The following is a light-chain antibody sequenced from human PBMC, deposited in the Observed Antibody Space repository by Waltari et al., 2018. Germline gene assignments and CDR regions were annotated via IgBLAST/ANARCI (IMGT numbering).Light chain of an antibody. V-gene: IGLV2-8*01. CDR1: SSDSGGYDY. Sequence: QSALTHPPPASGSPGQSATTSRTATSSDSGGYDYVSWYQQHPSKVPKLMIYEVSKRPSGVADRFSGSKSGNTASLTVSGLQAEDEADYYCGSFTGANWVFGGGTKLTVL. CDR2: EVS. CDR3: GSFTGANWV. J-gene: IGLJ3*02.